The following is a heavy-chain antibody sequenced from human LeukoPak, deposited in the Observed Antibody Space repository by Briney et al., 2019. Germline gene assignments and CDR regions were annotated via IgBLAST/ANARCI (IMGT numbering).Heavy chain of an antibody. CDR1: GGSISSGDYY. CDR3: ARAYDSSGYYLLGY. Sequence: PSETLSLTCTVSGGSISSGDYYWSWIRQPPGKGLEWIGYSYYSGSTYYNSSLKSRVTISVGTSKNQFSLKLSSVTAADTAVYYCARAYDSSGYYLLGYWGQGTLVTVSS. D-gene: IGHD3-22*01. CDR2: SYYSGST. J-gene: IGHJ4*02. V-gene: IGHV4-30-4*01.